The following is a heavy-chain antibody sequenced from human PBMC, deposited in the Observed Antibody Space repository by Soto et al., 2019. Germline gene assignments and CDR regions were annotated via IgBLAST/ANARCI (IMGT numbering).Heavy chain of an antibody. D-gene: IGHD6-19*01. V-gene: IGHV4-39*01. J-gene: IGHJ4*02. CDR1: GGSISSSSYY. Sequence: QLQLQESGPGLVKPSETLSLTCTVSGGSISSSSYYWDWIRQPPGKGLQWIGNIYYSGSTYYNPSLKSRVTISVDTSKNQFSLKLSSVTAADTAVYYCALQRGSGWTKFNYWGQGTLVTVSS. CDR2: IYYSGST. CDR3: ALQRGSGWTKFNY.